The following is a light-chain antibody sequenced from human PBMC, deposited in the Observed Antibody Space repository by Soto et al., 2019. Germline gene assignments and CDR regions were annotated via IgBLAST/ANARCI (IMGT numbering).Light chain of an antibody. Sequence: DIQMTQSPSTLSASVGDRVTITCRASQSISSWLAWYQQKPGKAPKLLIYKASSLESGVPSRFSGSGSGTEFTLTISSLQPADFATYYCQQYHSYPETFGQGTKLEIK. CDR2: KAS. CDR3: QQYHSYPET. J-gene: IGKJ2*01. V-gene: IGKV1-5*03. CDR1: QSISSW.